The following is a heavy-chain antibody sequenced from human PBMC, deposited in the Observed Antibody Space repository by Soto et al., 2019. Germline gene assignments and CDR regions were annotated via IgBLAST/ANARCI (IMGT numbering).Heavy chain of an antibody. Sequence: QVQLVQSGAEVRKPGSSVTVSCKASGGTFSNYAIRWVRQAPGQGLEWMGGIIPIVGTGSYAQKFQGRVTITADEPTTTAYMELSSLRFEDTAVYYCARVVILVPTASTHYYYHMDGWGPGTTVTVSS. V-gene: IGHV1-69*01. CDR2: IIPIVGTG. CDR1: GGTFSNYA. D-gene: IGHD2-2*01. CDR3: ARVVILVPTASTHYYYHMDG. J-gene: IGHJ6*02.